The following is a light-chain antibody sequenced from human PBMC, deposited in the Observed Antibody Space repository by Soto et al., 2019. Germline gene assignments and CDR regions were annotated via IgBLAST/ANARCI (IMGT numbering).Light chain of an antibody. V-gene: IGLV1-44*01. CDR1: SSNIGSNT. CDR3: AAWDDSLNGGV. Sequence: QSVLTQSPSASGTPGQRVTISCSGSSSNIGSNTVTWYQQLPGTAPKLLIYSSYQRPSGVPDRFSGSKSGTSASLAISGLQSEDEADYYCAAWDDSLNGGVFGGGTQLTVL. CDR2: SSY. J-gene: IGLJ3*02.